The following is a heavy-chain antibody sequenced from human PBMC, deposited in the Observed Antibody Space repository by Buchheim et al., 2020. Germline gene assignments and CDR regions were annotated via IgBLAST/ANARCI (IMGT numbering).Heavy chain of an antibody. V-gene: IGHV4-4*01. D-gene: IGHD2-2*01. CDR1: GGSISSSNW. CDR2: IFHSGST. CDR3: AREGKGYCGSTSCYSYFDY. J-gene: IGHJ4*02. Sequence: QVQLQESGPGLVKPSGTLSLTCAVSGGSISSSNWWSWVRRPPEKGLEWIGEIFHSGSTNYNPSLKSRVTISVDRSKNQFSLKLTSVTAADTAFYCCAREGKGYCGSTSCYSYFDYWGQGTL.